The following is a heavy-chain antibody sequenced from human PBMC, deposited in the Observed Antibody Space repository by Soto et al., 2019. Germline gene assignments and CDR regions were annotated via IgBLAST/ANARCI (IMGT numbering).Heavy chain of an antibody. Sequence: PSETLSLTCTVSGGSISPYYWSWIRQPPGKGLEWIGYDYYSGNTNYNPSLESRVTISVDTSRNRFSLNLTSATAADTAVYYCARKGAAASYAHYYMDVWGRGTAVTVSS. J-gene: IGHJ6*03. D-gene: IGHD6-13*01. CDR1: GGSISPYY. CDR3: ARKGAAASYAHYYMDV. CDR2: DYYSGNT. V-gene: IGHV4-59*01.